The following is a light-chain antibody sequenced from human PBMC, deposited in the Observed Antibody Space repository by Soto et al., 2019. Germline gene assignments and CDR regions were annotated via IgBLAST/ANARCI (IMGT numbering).Light chain of an antibody. J-gene: IGKJ5*01. CDR3: QQYSYFPVT. CDR2: KAS. Sequence: DVQMTQSPATLSASVGDRVTITCRASRTISHWLAWYQQKSGKAPKVLIFKASTLDSAVPSRFSGSGSGTEFTLTSASLQPDDSSTYYCQQYSYFPVTFGQGTRLE. V-gene: IGKV1-5*03. CDR1: RTISHW.